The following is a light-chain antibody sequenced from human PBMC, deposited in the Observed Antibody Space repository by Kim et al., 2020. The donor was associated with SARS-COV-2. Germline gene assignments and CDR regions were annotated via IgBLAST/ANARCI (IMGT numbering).Light chain of an antibody. Sequence: TVTIPCTRSGGSIASNDVQWYQQRPGSVPTIVIYEDNQRPSGVLDRFSGSIDSSSNSASLTISGLKTEDEADYYCQSYDRNNVVFGGGTQLTVL. CDR2: EDN. V-gene: IGLV6-57*03. CDR1: GGSIASND. CDR3: QSYDRNNVV. J-gene: IGLJ2*01.